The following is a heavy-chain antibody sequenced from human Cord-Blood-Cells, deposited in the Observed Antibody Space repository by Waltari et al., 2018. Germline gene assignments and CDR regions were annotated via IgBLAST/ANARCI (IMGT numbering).Heavy chain of an antibody. Sequence: QVQLQQWGAGLLKPSETLSLTCAVYGGSFSGYYWSWIRQPPGKGLEWIGEINHSGSTNYTPSLKSRVTISVDTSKNQFALKLSSVTAADTAVYYCARYPTEYSSSSGAFDIWGQGTMVTVSS. J-gene: IGHJ3*02. CDR2: INHSGST. CDR1: GGSFSGYY. V-gene: IGHV4-34*01. CDR3: ARYPTEYSSSSGAFDI. D-gene: IGHD6-6*01.